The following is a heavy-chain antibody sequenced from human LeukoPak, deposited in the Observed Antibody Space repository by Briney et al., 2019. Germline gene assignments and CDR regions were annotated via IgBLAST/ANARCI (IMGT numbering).Heavy chain of an antibody. Sequence: PSETLSLTCTVSGASISSSSYYWGWIRQPPGKGLEWIGSIYYSGRTYYNPSLKSRVTMSVDTSKNQFSLKLTSVTAADTAVYYCASLLASSWGFYWWVQGTLVTVSS. J-gene: IGHJ4*02. V-gene: IGHV4-39*01. CDR3: ASLLASSWGFYW. CDR1: GASISSSSYY. CDR2: IYYSGRT. D-gene: IGHD6-13*01.